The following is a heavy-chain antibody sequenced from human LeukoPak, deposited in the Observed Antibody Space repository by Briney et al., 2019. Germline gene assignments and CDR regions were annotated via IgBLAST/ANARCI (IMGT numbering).Heavy chain of an antibody. D-gene: IGHD2-2*01. V-gene: IGHV3-49*04. CDR1: GFTFRDYA. J-gene: IGHJ4*02. CDR3: TRPIYCSTSGCQGYYFDY. Sequence: GGSLRLSCTASGFTFRDYAMSWVRQAPGKGLEWVALIRRTASGETTEYAASVRGRFTILRDDSKSIAYLQMNSLKAEDAAVYYCTRPIYCSTSGCQGYYFDYWGQGTLVTVSS. CDR2: IRRTASGETT.